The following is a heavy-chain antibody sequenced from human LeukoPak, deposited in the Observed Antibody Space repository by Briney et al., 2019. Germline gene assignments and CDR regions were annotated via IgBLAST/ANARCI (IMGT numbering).Heavy chain of an antibody. J-gene: IGHJ6*03. Sequence: GASVKVSCKPSGYTFTSYYMHWVRQAPGQGLEWMGIINPSGGSTSYAQKFQGRVTMTTDMSTSTVYMELSSLRSEDTAVYYCARASALVAGTGRFYYYYYMDVWGKGTTVTVSS. V-gene: IGHV1-46*01. D-gene: IGHD1-14*01. CDR1: GYTFTSYY. CDR3: ARASALVAGTGRFYYYYYMDV. CDR2: INPSGGST.